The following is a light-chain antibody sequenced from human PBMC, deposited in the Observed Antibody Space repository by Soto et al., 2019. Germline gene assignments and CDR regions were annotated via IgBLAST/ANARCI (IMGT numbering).Light chain of an antibody. V-gene: IGKV3-11*01. CDR1: QSVSSSY. CDR3: QQRSNWPPIT. CDR2: DAS. Sequence: EIVLTQSPGTLYLSPGERATFSCRASQSVSSSYIAWYQQKPGQAPRLLIYDASNRATGIPARFSGSGSGTDFTLTISSLEPEDFAVYYCQQRSNWPPITFGQGTRLEIK. J-gene: IGKJ5*01.